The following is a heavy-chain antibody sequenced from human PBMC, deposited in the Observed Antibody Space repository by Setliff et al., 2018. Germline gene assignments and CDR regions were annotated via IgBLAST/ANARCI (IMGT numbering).Heavy chain of an antibody. CDR1: GGSISSYY. CDR3: ARLRGAFDY. V-gene: IGHV4-59*01. J-gene: IGHJ4*02. Sequence: PETLSLTCTVSGGSISSYYWSWIRQPPGKRLEWIGYIYYSGSTNYNPSLESRVTISVDTSKNQLSLRLNSATAADTAVYYCARLRGAFDYWGQGTLVTVSS. D-gene: IGHD3-16*01. CDR2: IYYSGST.